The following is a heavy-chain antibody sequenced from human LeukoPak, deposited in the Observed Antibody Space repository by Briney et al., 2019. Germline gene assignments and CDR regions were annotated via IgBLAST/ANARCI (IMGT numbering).Heavy chain of an antibody. CDR2: ISAYNGNT. Sequence: GESLKISCKGSGYSFTSYGISWVRQAPGQGLEWMGWISAYNGNTNYAQKLQGRVTMTTDTSTSTAYMELRSLRSDDTAVYYCARSGAYSGSYNLDYWGQGTLVTVSS. CDR3: ARSGAYSGSYNLDY. J-gene: IGHJ4*02. D-gene: IGHD1-26*01. V-gene: IGHV1-18*01. CDR1: GYSFTSYG.